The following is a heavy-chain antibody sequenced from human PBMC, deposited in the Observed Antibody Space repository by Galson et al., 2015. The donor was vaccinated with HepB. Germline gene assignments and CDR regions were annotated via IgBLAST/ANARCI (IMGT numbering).Heavy chain of an antibody. D-gene: IGHD5-24*01. J-gene: IGHJ3*02. Sequence: SLRLSCAASGFTFSSYAMNWVRQTPGKGLEWVSVISGSGGGTYYADSVRGRFTISRDNSKNTVYLQMTSLRAEDTAIYYCARGNAHTIWVRGAFDIWGQGTMVTVSS. CDR1: GFTFSSYA. CDR3: ARGNAHTIWVRGAFDI. V-gene: IGHV3-23*01. CDR2: ISGSGGGT.